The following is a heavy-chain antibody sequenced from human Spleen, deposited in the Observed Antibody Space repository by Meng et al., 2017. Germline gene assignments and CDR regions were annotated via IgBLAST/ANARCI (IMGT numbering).Heavy chain of an antibody. CDR2: IHPSGHP. V-gene: IGHV1-18*01. CDR3: VKHSSDWSLDS. J-gene: IGHJ4*02. Sequence: QGQRGQAGAEGKKPGGALKVSCKASGYPFTHYQTDWVRQAPGQGLEWMGWIHPSGHPTYAQKFQGRVTFTIDTSTTTAYMELRSLRSDDSALYYCVKHSSDWSLDSWGQGTLVTVSS. CDR1: GYPFTHYQ. D-gene: IGHD6-19*01.